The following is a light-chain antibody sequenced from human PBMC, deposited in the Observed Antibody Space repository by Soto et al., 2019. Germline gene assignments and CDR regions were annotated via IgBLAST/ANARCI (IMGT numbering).Light chain of an antibody. CDR2: DAS. CDR1: QSVSSY. J-gene: IGKJ4*01. V-gene: IGKV3-11*01. Sequence: EIVLTQSPATLSLSPGERATLSCSASQSVSSYLAWYQQKPGQAPRLLIYDASNRATGIPARFSGSGSGTDFTLTISSLEPEDFPVYYCQQRSNWPTFGGGTKVEIK. CDR3: QQRSNWPT.